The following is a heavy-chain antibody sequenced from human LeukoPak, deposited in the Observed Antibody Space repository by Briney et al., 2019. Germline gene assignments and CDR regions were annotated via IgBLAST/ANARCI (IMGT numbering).Heavy chain of an antibody. CDR2: IRGKANTYAK. CDR1: GFTFSGSA. V-gene: IGHV3-73*01. CDR3: TTSAYDYVWAYYFDY. D-gene: IGHD3-16*01. J-gene: IGHJ4*02. Sequence: GGSLRLSCAASGFTFSGSAIHWVRQAPGKGLEWVGRIRGKANTYAKLYDASVKGRFTISRDDSKNTAYLQMNGLKTEDTAVYYCTTSAYDYVWAYYFDYWGQGTLVTVSS.